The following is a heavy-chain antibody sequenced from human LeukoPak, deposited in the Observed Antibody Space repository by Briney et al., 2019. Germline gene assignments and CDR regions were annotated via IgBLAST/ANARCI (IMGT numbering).Heavy chain of an antibody. CDR3: ARVEYYDILTGYYSKPSFDY. CDR2: ISAYNGNT. D-gene: IGHD3-9*01. V-gene: IGHV1-18*04. J-gene: IGHJ4*02. CDR1: GYTFTSYY. Sequence: GASVKVSCKASGYTFTSYYMHWVRQAPGQGLEWMGWISAYNGNTNYAQKLQGRVTMTTDTSTSTAYMELRSLRSDDTAVYYCARVEYYDILTGYYSKPSFDYWGQGTLVTVSS.